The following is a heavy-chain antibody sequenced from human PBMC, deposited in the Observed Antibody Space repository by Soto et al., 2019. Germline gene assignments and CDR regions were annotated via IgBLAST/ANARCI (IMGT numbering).Heavy chain of an antibody. J-gene: IGHJ6*02. Sequence: SVKVSCKASGGTFSSYAISWVRQAPGQGLEWMGGIIPIFGTANYAQKFQGRVTITADESTSTAYMELSSLRSEDTAVYYCARSGDGFTIFGVVISSGMDVWGQGTTVTVSS. D-gene: IGHD3-3*01. CDR1: GGTFSSYA. CDR2: IIPIFGTA. V-gene: IGHV1-69*13. CDR3: ARSGDGFTIFGVVISSGMDV.